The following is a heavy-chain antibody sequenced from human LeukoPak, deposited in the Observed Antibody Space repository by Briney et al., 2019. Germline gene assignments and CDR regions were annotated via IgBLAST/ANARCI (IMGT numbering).Heavy chain of an antibody. D-gene: IGHD2-8*02. Sequence: GASVKVSCKASGYTFTNYDVNWVRQATGQGLEWMGWMNPTSGKAGFAQRFQGRVSMTRNISISTAYMELSSLRSDDTAVYYCARDYWFYGRNWFDPWGQGTLVTVSS. V-gene: IGHV1-8*01. CDR2: MNPTSGKA. CDR3: ARDYWFYGRNWFDP. J-gene: IGHJ5*02. CDR1: GYTFTNYD.